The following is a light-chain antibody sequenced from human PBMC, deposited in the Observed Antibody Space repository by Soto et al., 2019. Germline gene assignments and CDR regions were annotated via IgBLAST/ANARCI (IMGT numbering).Light chain of an antibody. Sequence: EIVMTQSPATLSVSPGERATLSCRASQSVSSNLAWYQQKPGQAPRLLIYGASTRATGIPARFSGSGSGTEFTLTISSLQSEDFAVYYCQQYNNWTLLTFGGVNQVDIK. CDR1: QSVSSN. J-gene: IGKJ4*01. V-gene: IGKV3-15*01. CDR2: GAS. CDR3: QQYNNWTLLT.